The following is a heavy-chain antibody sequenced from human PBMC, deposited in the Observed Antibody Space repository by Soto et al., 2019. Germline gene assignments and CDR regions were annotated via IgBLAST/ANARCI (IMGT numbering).Heavy chain of an antibody. CDR2: ISGSGGST. V-gene: IGHV3-23*01. Sequence: EVQLLESGGGLVQPGGSLRLSCAASGFTFSSYAMSWVRQAPGKGLEWVSAISGSGGSTYYADSVKGRFTISRDNSKNILVLYINSLRAEETGVYYCAKDNVYSSSCFVFDYWGQGTLVTVSS. D-gene: IGHD6-13*01. CDR1: GFTFSSYA. J-gene: IGHJ4*02. CDR3: AKDNVYSSSCFVFDY.